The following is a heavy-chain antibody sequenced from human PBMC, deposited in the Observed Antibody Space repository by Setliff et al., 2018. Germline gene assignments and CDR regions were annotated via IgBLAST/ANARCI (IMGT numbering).Heavy chain of an antibody. J-gene: IGHJ4*02. Sequence: SSETLSLTCTVSGGSISTYYWSWIRQTPVKGLEWIGYVYYSGTTNYNPLFKSRVTISVDRPKNQFSLKLSSVTAADTGVYYCARDSALHSYHYDSSGYLDYWGQGALVTSPQ. CDR2: VYYSGTT. D-gene: IGHD3-22*01. CDR3: ARDSALHSYHYDSSGYLDY. V-gene: IGHV4-59*01. CDR1: GGSISTYY.